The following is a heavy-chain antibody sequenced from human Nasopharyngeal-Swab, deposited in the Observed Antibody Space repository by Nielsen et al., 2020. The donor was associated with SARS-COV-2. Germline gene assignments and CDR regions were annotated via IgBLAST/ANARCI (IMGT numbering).Heavy chain of an antibody. CDR1: GFTFSSYG. V-gene: IGHV3-30*03. J-gene: IGHJ6*02. Sequence: GGSLRLSCAASGFTFSSYGMHWVRQAPGKGLEWVAVISSDGTNKYCADSVTGRFTIPRDNSKNTLYLQMTSLRAEDTAVYYCARDLVEVGATGYYYGMDVWGQGTTVTVSS. CDR3: ARDLVEVGATGYYYGMDV. CDR2: ISSDGTNK. D-gene: IGHD1-26*01.